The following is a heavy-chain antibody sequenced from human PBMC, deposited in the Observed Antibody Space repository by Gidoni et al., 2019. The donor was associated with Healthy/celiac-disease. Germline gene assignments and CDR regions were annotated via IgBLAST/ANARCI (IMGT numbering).Heavy chain of an antibody. Sequence: EVQLLESGGGLVQPGGSLRLSCAASGFTFSSYAMSGVRQAPGKGLEWVSAISGSGGSTYYADSVKGRFTISRDNSKNTLYLQMNSLRAEDTAVYYCAKTIRYCSGGSCYGDYYYYGMDVWGQGTTVTVSS. D-gene: IGHD2-15*01. CDR2: ISGSGGST. V-gene: IGHV3-23*01. J-gene: IGHJ6*02. CDR1: GFTFSSYA. CDR3: AKTIRYCSGGSCYGDYYYYGMDV.